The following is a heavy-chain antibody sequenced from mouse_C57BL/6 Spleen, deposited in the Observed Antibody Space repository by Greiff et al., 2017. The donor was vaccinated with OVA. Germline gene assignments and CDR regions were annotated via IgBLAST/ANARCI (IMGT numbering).Heavy chain of an antibody. CDR1: GYAFTNYL. Sequence: VKLMESGAELVRPGTSVKVSCKASGYAFTNYLIEWVKQRPGQGLEWIGVINPGSGGTNYNEKFKGKATLTADKSSSTAYMQLSSLTSEDSAVYFCARSGRDGYYFDYWGQGTTLTVSS. D-gene: IGHD2-3*01. V-gene: IGHV1-54*01. CDR3: ARSGRDGYYFDY. J-gene: IGHJ2*01. CDR2: INPGSGGT.